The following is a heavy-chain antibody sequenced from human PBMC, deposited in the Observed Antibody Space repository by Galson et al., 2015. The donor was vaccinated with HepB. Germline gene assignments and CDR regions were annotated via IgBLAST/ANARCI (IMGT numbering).Heavy chain of an antibody. J-gene: IGHJ5*02. Sequence: SLRLSCAASGFTFSSYAMHWVRQAPGKGLEWVAVISYDGSNKYYADSVKGRFTISRDNSKNTLYLQMNSLRAEDTAEYYCARDGHYCSSTSCYQSNWFDPWGQGTLVTVSS. CDR3: ARDGHYCSSTSCYQSNWFDP. CDR1: GFTFSSYA. V-gene: IGHV3-30-3*01. CDR2: ISYDGSNK. D-gene: IGHD2-2*01.